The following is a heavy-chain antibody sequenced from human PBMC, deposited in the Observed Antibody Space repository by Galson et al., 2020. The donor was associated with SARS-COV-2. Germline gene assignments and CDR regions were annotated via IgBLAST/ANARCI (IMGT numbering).Heavy chain of an antibody. CDR2: IYYIGIT. CDR1: GGSISDYY. Sequence: SETLSLTCTASGGSISDYYWRWIRQPPGKGLEWIGFIYYIGITNYNPSLNSRVTISIDTSKNQFSLKLSSVTAADTAVYYCASGYYDSSGLFAPADYWGQGTLVTVPS. V-gene: IGHV4-59*01. J-gene: IGHJ4*02. D-gene: IGHD3-22*01. CDR3: ASGYYDSSGLFAPADY.